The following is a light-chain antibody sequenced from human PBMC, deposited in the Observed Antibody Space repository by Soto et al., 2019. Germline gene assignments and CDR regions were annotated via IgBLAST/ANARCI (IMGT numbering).Light chain of an antibody. CDR2: EAS. Sequence: IQLTQSSSSLSASVGDSVTITCRASQSISSYLNWYQQKPGKAPKLLIYEASTLQSGVPSRFGGSGSGTEFTLTISGLLPEDFAAYHCQQLYTLPFTFGQGTRLEI. V-gene: IGKV1-9*01. CDR3: QQLYTLPFT. J-gene: IGKJ5*01. CDR1: QSISSY.